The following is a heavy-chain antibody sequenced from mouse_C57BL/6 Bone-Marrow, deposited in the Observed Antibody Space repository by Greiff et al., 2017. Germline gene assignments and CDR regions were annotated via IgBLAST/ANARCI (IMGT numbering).Heavy chain of an antibody. D-gene: IGHD2-4*01. CDR2: IAPETGGT. V-gene: IGHV1-15*01. CDR1: GYTFTDYE. CDR3: TRDYDYDGGYFDD. J-gene: IGHJ2*01. Sequence: VKLMESGAELVRPGASVTLSCKASGYTFTDYEMHWVKQTPVHGLEWIGAIAPETGGTAYNQKFKGKAILTADKSSSTAYMELRSLTSDDSAVYYCTRDYDYDGGYFDDWGQGTTRTVYS.